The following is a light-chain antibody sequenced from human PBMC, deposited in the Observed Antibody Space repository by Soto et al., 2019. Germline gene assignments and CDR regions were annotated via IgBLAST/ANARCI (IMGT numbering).Light chain of an antibody. J-gene: IGLJ1*01. CDR3: NSYSISGTYV. CDR2: EVT. V-gene: IGLV2-18*02. Sequence: QSALTQPPSVSGSPGQSVAISCTGDSSDVGSYNRVSWYQQSPGTAPKLIIYEVTTRPSGVPDRFSGSKSGNTASLTISGLQAEDEADYYCNSYSISGTYVFGTGTKVTVL. CDR1: SSDVGSYNR.